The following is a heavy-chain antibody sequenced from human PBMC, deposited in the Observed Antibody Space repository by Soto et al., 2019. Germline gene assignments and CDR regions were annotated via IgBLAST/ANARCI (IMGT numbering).Heavy chain of an antibody. V-gene: IGHV4-61*01. Sequence: SETLSLTCTVSGGSVSSGSYYWSWIRQPPGKGLEWIGYIYYSGSTNYNPSLKSRVTISVDTSKNQFSLKLSSVTAADTAVYYCARGPGKWVAAPFWFDPWGQGTLVTVSS. CDR1: GGSVSSGSYY. CDR2: IYYSGST. J-gene: IGHJ5*02. D-gene: IGHD2-15*01. CDR3: ARGPGKWVAAPFWFDP.